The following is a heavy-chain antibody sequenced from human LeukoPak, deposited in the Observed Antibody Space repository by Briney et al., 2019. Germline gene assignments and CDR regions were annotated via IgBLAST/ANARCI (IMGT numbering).Heavy chain of an antibody. CDR1: GGSISSGGYY. V-gene: IGHV4-31*03. D-gene: IGHD3-3*01. CDR3: ARLTIFGVGSFGLSYGMDV. CDR2: IYYSGST. J-gene: IGHJ6*02. Sequence: SETLSLTCTVSGGSISSGGYYWSWIRQHPGKGLEWIGYIYYSGSTYYNPSLKSRVTISVDTSKNQFSLKLSSVTAADTAVYYCARLTIFGVGSFGLSYGMDVWGQGTTVTVSS.